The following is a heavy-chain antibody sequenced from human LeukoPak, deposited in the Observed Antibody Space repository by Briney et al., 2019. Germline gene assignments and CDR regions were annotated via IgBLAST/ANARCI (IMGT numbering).Heavy chain of an antibody. D-gene: IGHD6-13*01. CDR3: ARLPAVAAAGNFVDY. CDR1: GGSISSSSYY. CDR2: IYYSGST. J-gene: IGHJ4*02. V-gene: IGHV4-39*01. Sequence: KPSGTLSLTCTVSGGSISSSSYYWGRIRQPPGKGLEWIGSIYYSGSTYYNPSLKSRVTISVDTSKSQFSLNLSSVTAADTAVYYCARLPAVAAAGNFVDYWGQGTLVTVSS.